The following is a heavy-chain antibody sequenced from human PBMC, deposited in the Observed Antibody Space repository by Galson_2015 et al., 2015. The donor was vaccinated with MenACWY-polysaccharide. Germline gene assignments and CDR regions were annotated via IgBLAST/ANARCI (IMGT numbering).Heavy chain of an antibody. CDR1: GFTFKNYW. Sequence: SLRLSCAVSGFTFKNYWMSWVRQAPGKGLEWVANIKKDGSEKHCVDFVKGRFTISRDNGRSSPYLQMNGLRAEDTAVYYCARGHYGMDVWGQGTTVIVS. CDR2: IKKDGSEK. CDR3: ARGHYGMDV. V-gene: IGHV3-7*01. J-gene: IGHJ6*02.